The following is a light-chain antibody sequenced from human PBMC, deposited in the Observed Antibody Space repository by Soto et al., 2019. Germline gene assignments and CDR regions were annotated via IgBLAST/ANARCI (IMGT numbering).Light chain of an antibody. J-gene: IGKJ1*01. Sequence: DIQMTQSPATLSASVGDRVSITCRASQDISRWLAWYQQKPGKAPKVLIWDASSLQRGVPSRFNGSGSGTEFTLTINGLQPDDFATYDCQQYKGYRTWTFGQGTKVEIK. V-gene: IGKV1-5*01. CDR2: DAS. CDR1: QDISRW. CDR3: QQYKGYRTWT.